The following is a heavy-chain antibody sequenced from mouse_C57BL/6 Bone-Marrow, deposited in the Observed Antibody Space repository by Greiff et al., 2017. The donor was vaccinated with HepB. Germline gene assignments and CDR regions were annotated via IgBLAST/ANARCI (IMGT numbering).Heavy chain of an antibody. CDR1: GFTFSSYA. CDR3: ARFYYGNPYAMDY. CDR2: ISDGGSYT. J-gene: IGHJ4*01. Sequence: EVKLMESGGGLVKPGGSLKLSCAASGFTFSSYAMSWVRQTPEKRLEWVATISDGGSYTYYPDNVKGRFTISRDNAKNTLYLQMSHLKSEDTAMYYCARFYYGNPYAMDYGGQGTSVTVSS. V-gene: IGHV5-4*03. D-gene: IGHD2-1*01.